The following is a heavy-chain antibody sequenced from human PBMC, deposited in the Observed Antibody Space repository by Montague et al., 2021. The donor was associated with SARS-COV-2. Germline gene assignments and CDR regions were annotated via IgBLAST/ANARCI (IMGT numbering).Heavy chain of an antibody. CDR1: GGSFSGYY. J-gene: IGHJ4*02. V-gene: IGHV4-34*01. CDR3: ARWDPQTLTLIGLRGKSASDY. Sequence: SETLSLTRAVYGGSFSGYYWTWIRQSPGKGLEWIAEINNSGTTNXNFNPSLRSRVTISVDTSKSQFSLKLSSVTAADTGVYYCARWDPQTLTLIGLRGKSASDYWGQGTLVTVSS. D-gene: IGHD4-23*01. CDR2: INNSGTT.